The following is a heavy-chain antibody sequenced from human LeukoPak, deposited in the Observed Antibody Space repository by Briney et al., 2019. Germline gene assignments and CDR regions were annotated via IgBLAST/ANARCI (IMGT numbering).Heavy chain of an antibody. CDR3: ARGGYCSSTSCYTLYYYYYMDV. J-gene: IGHJ6*03. CDR2: LNPNSGGT. V-gene: IGHV1-2*02. D-gene: IGHD2-2*02. Sequence: GASVKVSCKASVYTFTGYYMHWVRQAPGQGLEWMGWLNPNSGGTNYAQKFQGRVTMTRNTSISTAYMELSSLRSEDTAVYYCARGGYCSSTSCYTLYYYYYMDVWGKGTTVTISS. CDR1: VYTFTGYY.